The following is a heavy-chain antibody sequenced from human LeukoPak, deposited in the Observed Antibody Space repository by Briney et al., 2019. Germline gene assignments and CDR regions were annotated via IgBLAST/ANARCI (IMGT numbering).Heavy chain of an antibody. CDR1: GGSISSSRYY. J-gene: IGHJ4*02. Sequence: SETLSLTCTVSGGSISSSRYYWGWIRQPPGKGLEWIGSIYYSGSTYYNPSLKSPVTISVDTSKNQFSLKLSSVTAADPAVYYCARVAGVGTQPSGYYFDYWGQGTLVTVSS. D-gene: IGHD2-21*02. V-gene: IGHV4-39*07. CDR3: ARVAGVGTQPSGYYFDY. CDR2: IYYSGST.